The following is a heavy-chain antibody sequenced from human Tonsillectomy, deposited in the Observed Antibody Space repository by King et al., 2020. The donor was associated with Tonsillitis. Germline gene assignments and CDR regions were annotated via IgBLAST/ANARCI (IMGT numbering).Heavy chain of an antibody. J-gene: IGHJ3*02. CDR1: GFTFSSYA. CDR3: AKDMYYYDSPHAFDI. V-gene: IGHV3-23*04. D-gene: IGHD3-22*01. CDR2: ISGSGGST. Sequence: VQLVESGGGLVQPGGSLRLSCAASGFTFSSYAMSWVRQAPGKGLKWVSTISGSGGSTYYADSVKGRFTISRDNSKNTLYLQMNNLRAEDPAVYFCAKDMYYYDSPHAFDIWGQGTMVTVSS.